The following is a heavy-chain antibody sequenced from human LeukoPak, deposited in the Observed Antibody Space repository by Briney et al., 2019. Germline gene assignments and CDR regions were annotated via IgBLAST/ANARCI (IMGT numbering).Heavy chain of an antibody. J-gene: IGHJ4*02. D-gene: IGHD3-3*01. V-gene: IGHV4-39*01. CDR1: GCSVSSKNSY. CDR2: IYYGGYT. Sequence: SETLSLTCTVSGCSVSSKNSYWGWIRQPPGKGLEWIGSIYYGGYTYYNPSLKSRVTISVDTSKNQFSLKLSSVTAADTAIYYCQSRFLEWLLDYWGQGTLVTVSS. CDR3: QSRFLEWLLDY.